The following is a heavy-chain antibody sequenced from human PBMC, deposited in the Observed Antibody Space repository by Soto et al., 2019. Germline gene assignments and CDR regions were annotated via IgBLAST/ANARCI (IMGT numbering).Heavy chain of an antibody. V-gene: IGHV3-33*01. CDR1: GFTFSSYG. CDR2: IWYDGSNK. CDR3: ARDRRYCSSTSCYGPDYYYYGMDV. J-gene: IGHJ6*02. Sequence: QVQLVESGGGVVQPGRSLRLSCAASGFTFSSYGMHWVRQAPGKGLEWVAVIWYDGSNKYYADSVKGRFTISRDNSKNTLYLQMNSLRAEDTAVYYCARDRRYCSSTSCYGPDYYYYGMDVWGQGTTVTVSS. D-gene: IGHD2-2*01.